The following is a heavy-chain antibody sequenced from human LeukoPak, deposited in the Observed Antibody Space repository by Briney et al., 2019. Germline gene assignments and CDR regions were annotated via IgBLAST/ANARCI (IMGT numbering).Heavy chain of an antibody. Sequence: GSLRLSCAASGFTFSTYAMNWVRQAPGKGLEWVSTISGIDTFYADSVKGRFTISRDNSKNTLYLQMISLRAEDTAVYYCAKEESAGIPYAEYFQHWGQGTLVTVSS. CDR1: GFTFSTYA. J-gene: IGHJ1*01. CDR3: AKEESAGIPYAEYFQH. CDR2: ISGIDT. V-gene: IGHV3-23*01. D-gene: IGHD6-13*01.